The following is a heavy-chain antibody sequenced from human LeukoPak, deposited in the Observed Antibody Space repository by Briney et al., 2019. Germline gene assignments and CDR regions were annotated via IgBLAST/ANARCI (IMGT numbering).Heavy chain of an antibody. Sequence: GESPKISCKGSGYSFSNYWIGWVRQMPGKGLEWMGIIYPGDSETRYSPSFQGQVTISADESISTAYLQWSSLKASDTAMYYCARRTQQLVSKKNYFDYWGQGTLVTVSS. D-gene: IGHD6-13*01. J-gene: IGHJ4*02. CDR2: IYPGDSET. CDR1: GYSFSNYW. V-gene: IGHV5-51*01. CDR3: ARRTQQLVSKKNYFDY.